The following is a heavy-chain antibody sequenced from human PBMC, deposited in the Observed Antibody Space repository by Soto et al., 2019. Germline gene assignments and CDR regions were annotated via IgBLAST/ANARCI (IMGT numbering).Heavy chain of an antibody. Sequence: ASVKVSCKASGYTFTSYDINWVRQATAQGLEWMGWMNPNSGNTGYAQKFQGRVTMTRNTSISTAYMELSSLRSEDTAVYYCARGRGEIIVVVPAAMFSGDAFDIWGQGTMVTVSS. D-gene: IGHD2-2*01. J-gene: IGHJ3*02. V-gene: IGHV1-8*01. CDR3: ARGRGEIIVVVPAAMFSGDAFDI. CDR1: GYTFTSYD. CDR2: MNPNSGNT.